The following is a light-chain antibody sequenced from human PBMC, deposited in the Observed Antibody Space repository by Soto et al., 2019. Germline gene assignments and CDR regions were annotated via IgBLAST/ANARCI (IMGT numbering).Light chain of an antibody. Sequence: EIVLTQSPGTLSLSPGERATLSCRASQSVSSSYLAWHQQKPGQAPRLLIYGAFNRATGIPARFSGSGSGTDFTLTISSLEPEDFATYYCQQYNNWPQTFGQGTKVDIK. J-gene: IGKJ1*01. CDR3: QQYNNWPQT. V-gene: IGKV3-20*01. CDR1: QSVSSSY. CDR2: GAF.